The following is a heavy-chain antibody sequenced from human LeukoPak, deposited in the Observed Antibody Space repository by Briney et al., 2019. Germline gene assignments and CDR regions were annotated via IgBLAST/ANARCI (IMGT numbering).Heavy chain of an antibody. CDR1: GFTFSSYG. V-gene: IGHV3-30*18. CDR2: ISYDGSNK. CDR3: AKKGSLDGLQRVRYFDY. D-gene: IGHD5-24*01. J-gene: IGHJ4*02. Sequence: QPGGSLRLSCAASGFTFSSYGMHWVRQAPGKGLEWVAVISYDGSNKYYADSVKGRFTISRDNSKNTLYLQMNSLRAEDTAVYYCAKKGSLDGLQRVRYFDYWGQGTLVTVSS.